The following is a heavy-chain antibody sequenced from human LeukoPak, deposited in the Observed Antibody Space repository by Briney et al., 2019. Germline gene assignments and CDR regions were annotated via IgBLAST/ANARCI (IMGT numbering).Heavy chain of an antibody. Sequence: GGSLRLSCAASGCIVSSNDVTWVRQAPRKGLDWVSVIHSGGSTDYADSVKGRFTISRDHSKNTVFLHMNSLRAEDTALYYCARNYYGSGSYSRLDSWGQGTLVTVSS. CDR3: ARNYYGSGSYSRLDS. CDR1: GCIVSSND. D-gene: IGHD3-10*01. CDR2: IHSGGST. V-gene: IGHV3-53*01. J-gene: IGHJ4*02.